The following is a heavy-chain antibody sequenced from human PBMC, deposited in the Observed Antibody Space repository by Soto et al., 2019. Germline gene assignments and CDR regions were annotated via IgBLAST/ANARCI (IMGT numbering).Heavy chain of an antibody. CDR3: AKESSSGWYSYYFDY. CDR1: GFTFSSYG. Sequence: GGSLRLSCAASGFTFSSYGMHWVRQAPGKGLEWVAVISYDGSNKYYADSVQGRFTISRDNSKNTLYLQMNSLRAEDTAVYYCAKESSSGWYSYYFDYWGQGTLVTVSS. D-gene: IGHD6-19*01. CDR2: ISYDGSNK. V-gene: IGHV3-30*18. J-gene: IGHJ4*02.